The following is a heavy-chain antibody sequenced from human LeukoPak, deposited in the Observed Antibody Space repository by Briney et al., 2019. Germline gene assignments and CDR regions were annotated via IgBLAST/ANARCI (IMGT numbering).Heavy chain of an antibody. CDR1: GFTFSSYG. CDR2: ISYDGSNK. Sequence: PGGSLRLSCAASGFTFSSYGMHWVRQAPGKGLEWVAVISYDGSNKYYADSVKGRFTISRDNSKNTLYLQMNSLRAEDTAVYYCAKRDSSGYQYYFDYWGQGTLVTVSS. J-gene: IGHJ4*02. V-gene: IGHV3-30*18. D-gene: IGHD3-22*01. CDR3: AKRDSSGYQYYFDY.